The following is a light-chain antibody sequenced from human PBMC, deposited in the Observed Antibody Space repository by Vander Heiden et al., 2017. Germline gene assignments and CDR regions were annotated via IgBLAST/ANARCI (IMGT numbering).Light chain of an antibody. V-gene: IGKV3-15*01. J-gene: IGKJ5*01. CDR2: DAS. Sequence: EIVMTQSPATLSVSPGERASLSCRTSQSVGSNLAWYQQKPGQAPRLLIYDASNRANGIPDRFSGNGSAKEFTLTSSRRQYEDFAVYYGHHDNSSNTFGQGTQLDIK. CDR1: QSVGSN. CDR3: HHDNSSNT.